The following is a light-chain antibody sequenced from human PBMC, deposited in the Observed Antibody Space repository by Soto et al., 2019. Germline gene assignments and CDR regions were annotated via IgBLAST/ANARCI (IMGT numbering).Light chain of an antibody. CDR1: QSVSSY. CDR3: QQRSNWPPIT. CDR2: GAS. Sequence: ILLPQSPGTLSLSPGETATLSCRASQSVSSYLAWYQQKPGQAPRLLIYGASNRATGIPARFSGSGSGTDFTLTISSLEPEDFAVYYCQQRSNWPPITFGQGTRLEIK. J-gene: IGKJ5*01. V-gene: IGKV3-11*01.